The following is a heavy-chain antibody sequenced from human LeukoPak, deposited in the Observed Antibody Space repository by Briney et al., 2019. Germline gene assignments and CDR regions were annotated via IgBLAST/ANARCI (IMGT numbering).Heavy chain of an antibody. D-gene: IGHD4-11*01. CDR3: ARGSRNYNNYEGADY. J-gene: IGHJ4*02. V-gene: IGHV4-34*01. CDR1: GGAFSGYY. CDR2: INHSGDT. Sequence: PSETLSLTCAVYGGAFSGYYWSWIRQPPGKGLEWIGDINHSGDTKYNPSLKRRVSMSVDVSKDQFSLKLTSLTAADTAVYYCARGSRNYNNYEGADYWGQGTLVTVSS.